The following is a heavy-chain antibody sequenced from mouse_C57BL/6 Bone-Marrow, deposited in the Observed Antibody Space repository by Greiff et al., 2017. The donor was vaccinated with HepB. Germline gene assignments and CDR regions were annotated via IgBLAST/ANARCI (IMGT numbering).Heavy chain of an antibody. CDR1: GFTFTDYY. D-gene: IGHD1-1*01. Sequence: EVKLVESGGGLVQPGGSLSLSCAASGFTFTDYYMSWVRQPPGKALEWLGFIRNKANGYTTEYSASVKGRFTISRDNSQSILYLQMNALRAEDSATYYCARPHYGLAWFAYWGQGTLVTVSA. V-gene: IGHV7-3*01. J-gene: IGHJ3*01. CDR3: ARPHYGLAWFAY. CDR2: IRNKANGYTT.